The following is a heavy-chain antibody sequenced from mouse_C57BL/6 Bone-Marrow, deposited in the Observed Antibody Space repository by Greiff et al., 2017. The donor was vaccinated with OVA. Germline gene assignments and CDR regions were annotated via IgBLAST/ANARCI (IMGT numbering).Heavy chain of an antibody. J-gene: IGHJ1*03. CDR2: IYPGSGST. CDR3: ARITTVVAGDFDV. D-gene: IGHD1-1*01. CDR1: GYTFTSYW. V-gene: IGHV1-55*01. Sequence: QVQLQQPGAELVKPGASVKMSCKASGYTFTSYWITWVKQRPGQGLEWIGDIYPGSGSTNYNEKFKSKATLTVDTSSSTAYMQLSSLTSEDSAVYYCARITTVVAGDFDVWGTGTTVTVSS.